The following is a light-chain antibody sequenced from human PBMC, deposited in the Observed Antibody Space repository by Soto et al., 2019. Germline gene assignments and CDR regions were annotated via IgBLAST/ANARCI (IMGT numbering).Light chain of an antibody. CDR1: SSNNGGNS. J-gene: IGLJ1*01. CDR3: GSWDSSLSAYV. CDR2: DDN. V-gene: IGLV1-51*01. Sequence: QSVLTQPPSVSAAPGQKVTISCSGSSSNNGGNSVSWYQQLTGTAPKLRIYDDNKRPSGIHDRFSGSKSGTSATLGITGFQTGDEADYYCGSWDSSLSAYVFGTGTKVTVL.